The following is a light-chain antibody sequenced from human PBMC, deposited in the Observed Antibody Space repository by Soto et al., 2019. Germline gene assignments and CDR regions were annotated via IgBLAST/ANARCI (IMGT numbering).Light chain of an antibody. V-gene: IGKV3D-15*01. J-gene: IGKJ1*01. CDR3: QQYSYSRT. CDR1: QSISNS. Sequence: ILMTQSPATLSLAQGERATISCRASQSISNSLIWWQQRPGQAPRVLIYDASTRATGIPVRCSGSGSEADFTLTITMLEAEDFAVYCFQQYSYSRTFGQGTKVDIK. CDR2: DAS.